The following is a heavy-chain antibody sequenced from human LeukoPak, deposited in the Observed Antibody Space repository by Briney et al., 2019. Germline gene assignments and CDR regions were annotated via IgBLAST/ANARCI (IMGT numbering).Heavy chain of an antibody. CDR2: IIPIFGTA. J-gene: IGHJ6*03. Sequence: ASVKVSCKASGGTFSSYAISWVRQAPGQGLEWMGGIIPIFGTANYAQKFQGRVTITTDESTSIAYMELSSLRSEDTAVYYCARVNQLLNSYYSYYMDVGGKGTTVTVS. CDR1: GGTFSSYA. V-gene: IGHV1-69*05. D-gene: IGHD2-2*01. CDR3: ARVNQLLNSYYSYYMDV.